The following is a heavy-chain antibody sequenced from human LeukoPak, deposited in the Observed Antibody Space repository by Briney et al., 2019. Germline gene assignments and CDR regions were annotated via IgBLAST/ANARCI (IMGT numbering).Heavy chain of an antibody. Sequence: GESLKISCKGSGYSFTSYWIGWVRQMPGKGLEWMGIIYPGDSDTRYSPSFQGQVTISADKSISTAYLQWSSLKASDTAMYYCARGSLDSSGWAYFDYWGQGTLVTVSS. V-gene: IGHV5-51*01. CDR1: GYSFTSYW. CDR3: ARGSLDSSGWAYFDY. CDR2: IYPGDSDT. D-gene: IGHD6-19*01. J-gene: IGHJ4*02.